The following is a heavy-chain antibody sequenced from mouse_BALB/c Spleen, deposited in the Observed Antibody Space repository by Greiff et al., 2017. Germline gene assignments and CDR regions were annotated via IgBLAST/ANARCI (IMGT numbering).Heavy chain of an antibody. CDR1: GYSFTGYF. CDR2: INPYNGDT. Sequence: EVQLQQSGPELVKPGASVKISCKASGYSFTGYFMNWVMQSHGKSLEWIGRINPYNGDTFYNQKFKGKATLTVDKSSSTAHMELRSLASEDSAVYYCAKEDGNYNYAMDDWGQGTSVTVSS. D-gene: IGHD2-1*01. CDR3: AKEDGNYNYAMDD. V-gene: IGHV1-20*02. J-gene: IGHJ4*01.